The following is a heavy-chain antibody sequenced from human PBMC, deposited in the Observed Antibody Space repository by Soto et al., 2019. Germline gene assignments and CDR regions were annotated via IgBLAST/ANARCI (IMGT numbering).Heavy chain of an antibody. Sequence: SETLSLTCAVYGGSFSSYHWSWIRQTPGKGLEWIGEINHLTTSNYNPSLKSRVIISLDTPKNQFSLKLSSVTAADTAVYYCARGYDTALAPIFWGQGIQVTVSS. V-gene: IGHV4-34*01. CDR1: GGSFSSYH. J-gene: IGHJ4*02. D-gene: IGHD5-18*01. CDR2: INHLTTS. CDR3: ARGYDTALAPIF.